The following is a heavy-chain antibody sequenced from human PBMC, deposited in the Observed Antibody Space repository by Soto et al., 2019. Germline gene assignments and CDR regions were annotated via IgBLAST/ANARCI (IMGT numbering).Heavy chain of an antibody. Sequence: SHTLSLTCAVSGDSVSSNSAGWNWIRQSPSRGLEWLGRTYYRSKWYNDYAVSVKSRITINPDTSKNQFSLQLNSVTPEDTAVYYCARSGYNWNPTDAFDIWGQGTMVTVSS. V-gene: IGHV6-1*01. CDR3: ARSGYNWNPTDAFDI. D-gene: IGHD1-20*01. J-gene: IGHJ3*02. CDR2: TYYRSKWYN. CDR1: GDSVSSNSAG.